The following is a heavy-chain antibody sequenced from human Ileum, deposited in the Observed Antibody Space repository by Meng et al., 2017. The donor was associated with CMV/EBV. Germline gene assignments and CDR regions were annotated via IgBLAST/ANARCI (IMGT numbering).Heavy chain of an antibody. J-gene: IGHJ4*02. V-gene: IGHV1-69*01. Sequence: VQLMQAGAGGKGPGSSMKVPCKSSGGSVNNYAFNWVRQAPGQGLEWMGGIIAIFKIPNYAQKFQGRLTITADESTGTSYMELTSLTSEDTAVYYCARGFLNGYQPFDYWGQGTLVTVSS. CDR2: IIAIFKIP. D-gene: IGHD5-24*01. CDR1: GGSVNNYA. CDR3: ARGFLNGYQPFDY.